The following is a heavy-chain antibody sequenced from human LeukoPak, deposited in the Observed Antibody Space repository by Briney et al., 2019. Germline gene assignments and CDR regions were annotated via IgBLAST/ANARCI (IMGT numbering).Heavy chain of an antibody. V-gene: IGHV3-11*04. Sequence: WGTLCRSASASTFTICDSYRRWMGHAQGQERVGGSYISSSGGAKAYADSLKDRFTISRHNANNSLYLQMNSLRAEDTAVYYCASLQQLVTFDYWGQGTLVTVSS. D-gene: IGHD6-13*01. CDR1: TFTICDSY. J-gene: IGHJ4*02. CDR3: ASLQQLVTFDY. CDR2: ISSSGGAK.